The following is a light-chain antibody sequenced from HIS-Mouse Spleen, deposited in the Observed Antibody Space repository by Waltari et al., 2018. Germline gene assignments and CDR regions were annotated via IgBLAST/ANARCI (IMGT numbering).Light chain of an antibody. Sequence: QSALTQPASVSGSPGQSITISCTGTSSDVGSYNLVSWYQQHPGKAPKLMIYEGSKRPSGVSKRFSGSKSGDTACLTIAGLQAEDEADYYCCSYAGSSTWVFGGGTKLTVL. V-gene: IGLV2-23*01. CDR2: EGS. CDR3: CSYAGSSTWV. J-gene: IGLJ3*02. CDR1: SSDVGSYNL.